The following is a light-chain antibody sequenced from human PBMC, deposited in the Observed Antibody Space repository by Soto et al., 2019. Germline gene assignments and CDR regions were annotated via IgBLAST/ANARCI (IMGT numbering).Light chain of an antibody. J-gene: IGLJ1*01. Sequence: QSVLTQAPSVSGAPGQRVTFSCTGGSSNIGAGYDVHWYQQFPGTAPKLLIYANTNRPSGVPDRFSGSKSGTSASLAITGLQAEDEADYYCQSYDSSLSRYVFGAGTKVTVL. CDR3: QSYDSSLSRYV. CDR2: ANT. V-gene: IGLV1-40*01. CDR1: SSNIGAGYD.